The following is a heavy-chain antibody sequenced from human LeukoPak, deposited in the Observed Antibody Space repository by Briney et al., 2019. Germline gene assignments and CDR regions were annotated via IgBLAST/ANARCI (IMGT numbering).Heavy chain of an antibody. D-gene: IGHD1-1*01. CDR3: ARVTTGGSYYMDV. J-gene: IGHJ6*03. V-gene: IGHV4-61*02. Sequence: SQTLSLTCTVSGGSISSGSYYWSWIRQPAGKGLEWIGRIYTSGSTNYNPSLKSRVTISVDTSKNQFSLKLSSVTAADTAVYYCARVTTGGSYYMDVWGKGTTVTVSS. CDR1: GGSISSGSYY. CDR2: IYTSGST.